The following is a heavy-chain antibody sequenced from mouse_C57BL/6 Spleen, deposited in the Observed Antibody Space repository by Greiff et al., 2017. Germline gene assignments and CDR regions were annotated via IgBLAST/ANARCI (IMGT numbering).Heavy chain of an antibody. CDR1: GYTFTSYW. CDR3: ARLYDVYYGGFAY. D-gene: IGHD2-3*01. CDR2: IHPNSGST. J-gene: IGHJ3*01. V-gene: IGHV1-64*01. Sequence: VQLQQSGAELVKPGASVKLSCKASGYTFTSYWMHWVKQRPGQGLEWIGMIHPNSGSTNYNEKFKSKATLTVDKSSSTAYMQLSSLTSEDSAVYYCARLYDVYYGGFAYWGQGTLVTVSA.